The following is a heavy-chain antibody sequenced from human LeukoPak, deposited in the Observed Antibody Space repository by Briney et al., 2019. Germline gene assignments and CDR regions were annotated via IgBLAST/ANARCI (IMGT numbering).Heavy chain of an antibody. J-gene: IGHJ5*02. V-gene: IGHV3-74*01. Sequence: GGSLRLSCAASGFTFSNYWMHWVRQAPGKGLVWVSRINSDGINTSYADSAKGRFTISRDNAKNTLNLQMNSLRAEDTAVYYCARDLGQYYDTSDNWFDPWGQGTLVTVSS. D-gene: IGHD3-22*01. CDR1: GFTFSNYW. CDR3: ARDLGQYYDTSDNWFDP. CDR2: INSDGINT.